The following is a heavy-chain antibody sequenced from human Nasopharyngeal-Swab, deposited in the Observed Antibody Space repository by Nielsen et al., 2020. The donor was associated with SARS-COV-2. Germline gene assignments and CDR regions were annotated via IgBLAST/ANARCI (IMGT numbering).Heavy chain of an antibody. J-gene: IGHJ6*03. Sequence: ASVKVSCKASGYTFTGYYMHWVRQAPGQGLEWMGWINPNSGGTNYAQKFQGWVTMTRDTSISTAYMELSRLRSDDTAVYYCARALTGTRYYYMEVWGKGTTVTVSS. CDR1: GYTFTGYY. CDR2: INPNSGGT. CDR3: ARALTGTRYYYMEV. D-gene: IGHD1-7*01. V-gene: IGHV1-2*04.